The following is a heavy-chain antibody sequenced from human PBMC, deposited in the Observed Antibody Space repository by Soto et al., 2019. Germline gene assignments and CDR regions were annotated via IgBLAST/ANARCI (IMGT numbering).Heavy chain of an antibody. Sequence: QVQLQESGPGLVKPSQTLSLTCTVSGGSISSGGYYWSWIRQHPGKGLEWIGYIYHSGSPYYNQSPYQRATLSAYPSKSHVARKLSSRTATDTAVYYCARLRGINSFGPGAQGPLVPVS. D-gene: IGHD3-10*01. J-gene: IGHJ5*02. CDR3: ARLRGINSFGP. CDR2: IYHSGSP. CDR1: GGSISSGGYY. V-gene: IGHV4-31*03.